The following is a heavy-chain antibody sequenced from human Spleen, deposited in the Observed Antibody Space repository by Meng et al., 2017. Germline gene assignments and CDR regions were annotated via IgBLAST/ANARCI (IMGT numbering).Heavy chain of an antibody. CDR1: GYTFTSYD. J-gene: IGHJ5*02. Sequence: QVQLVQSGAEVKKPGASVKVSCKASGYTFTSYDINWVRQATGQGLEWMGWMNPNSGNTGYAQKFQGRVTMTRNTSISTAYMELSSLRSEDTAVYYCARGLTDEYNNYPYNWFDPWGQGTLVTVSS. CDR2: MNPNSGNT. V-gene: IGHV1-8*01. CDR3: ARGLTDEYNNYPYNWFDP. D-gene: IGHD4-11*01.